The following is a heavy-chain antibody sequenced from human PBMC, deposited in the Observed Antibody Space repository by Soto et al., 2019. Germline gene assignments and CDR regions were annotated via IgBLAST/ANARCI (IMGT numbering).Heavy chain of an antibody. CDR2: IHYSGTT. J-gene: IGHJ4*01. CDR3: ARDTGSYYLDS. Sequence: SETLPLTCTIYCGSISSYFWSWIRQPPGKGLEWIGYIHYSGTTVYSPSLKSRVTMSIDTSENQFTLNLTSVTAADTAVYYCARDTGSYYLDSWGQASLVTVSS. V-gene: IGHV4-59*01. CDR1: CGSISSYF. D-gene: IGHD1-26*01.